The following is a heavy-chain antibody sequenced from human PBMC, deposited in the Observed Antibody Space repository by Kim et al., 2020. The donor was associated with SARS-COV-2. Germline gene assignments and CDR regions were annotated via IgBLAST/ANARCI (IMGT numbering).Heavy chain of an antibody. CDR2: IYYSGST. CDR1: GGSISSYY. J-gene: IGHJ4*02. CDR3: ARGFDY. V-gene: IGHV4-59*01. Sequence: SETLSLTCTVSGGSISSYYWSWIRQPPGKGLEWIGYIYYSGSTNYNSSLKSRVTISVDTSKNQFSLKLSSVTAADTAVYYCARGFDYWGQGTLVTVSS.